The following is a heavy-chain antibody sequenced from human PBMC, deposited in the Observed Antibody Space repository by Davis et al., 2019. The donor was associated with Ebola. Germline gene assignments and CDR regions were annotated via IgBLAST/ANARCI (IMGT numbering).Heavy chain of an antibody. D-gene: IGHD1-26*01. Sequence: ASVTVSCKASGYTFTSYGISWVRQAPGQGLEWMGWISAYNGNTNYAQKLQGRVTMTTDTSTSTAYMELRSLRSEDTAVYYCARGLGDRGSYPLDYWGQGTLVTVSS. CDR3: ARGLGDRGSYPLDY. V-gene: IGHV1-18*01. CDR2: ISAYNGNT. CDR1: GYTFTSYG. J-gene: IGHJ4*02.